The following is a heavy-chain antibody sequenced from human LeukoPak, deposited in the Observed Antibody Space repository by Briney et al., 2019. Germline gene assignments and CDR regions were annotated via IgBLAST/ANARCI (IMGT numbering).Heavy chain of an antibody. J-gene: IGHJ4*02. CDR2: TSTSSSYI. CDR1: GFTFSHYS. D-gene: IGHD6-13*01. V-gene: IGHV3-21*01. CDR3: AREPSTWVVSSSWFAFDY. Sequence: GGSLRPSCAASGFTFSHYSMNWVRQAPGKGLEWVSSTSTSSSYIYYADSVKGRFTISRDNAKNSLYLQMNSLRAEDTAVYYCAREPSTWVVSSSWFAFDYWGQGTLVTVSS.